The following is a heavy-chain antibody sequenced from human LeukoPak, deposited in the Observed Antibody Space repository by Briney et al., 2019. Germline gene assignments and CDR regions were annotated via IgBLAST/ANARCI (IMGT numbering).Heavy chain of an antibody. V-gene: IGHV4-59*01. CDR1: GGSINNYY. CDR3: ARGGDYGDLRYFDY. D-gene: IGHD4-17*01. J-gene: IGHJ4*02. CDR2: IYYRGST. Sequence: SETLSLTCTVSGGSINNYYWSWIRQPPGKGLEWIEYIYYRGSTNYNPSLKSRVTFSVDTSKNQFSLKLNSVTAADTAVYYCARGGDYGDLRYFDYWGQGTLVTVSS.